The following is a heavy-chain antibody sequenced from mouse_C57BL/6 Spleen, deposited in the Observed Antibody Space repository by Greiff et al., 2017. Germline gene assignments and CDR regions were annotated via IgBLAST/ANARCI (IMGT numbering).Heavy chain of an antibody. CDR3: ARCRNDYDAMDY. CDR1: GYTFTSYW. CDR2: IHPSASDT. V-gene: IGHV1-74*01. D-gene: IGHD2-4*01. J-gene: IGHJ4*01. Sequence: QVQLQQPGAELVKPGASVKVSCKASGYTFTSYWMHWVKQRPGQGLEWIGRIHPSASDTNYNQKFKGKATLTVDKSSSTSYMQLSSLTSEDSAVYYCARCRNDYDAMDYWGQGTSVTVSS.